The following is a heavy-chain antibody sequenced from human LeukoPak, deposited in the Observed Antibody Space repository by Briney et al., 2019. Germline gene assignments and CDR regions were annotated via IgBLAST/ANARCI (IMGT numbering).Heavy chain of an antibody. Sequence: SETLSLTCAVSGASISSNNWWWSWVRQPPGKGLEWIGETYHSGSTNYNPSLKSRVTMSVDKSKNQFSLNLSSVTAADTAVYYCASAEPRGIIWYPYWGQGTLVTVSS. D-gene: IGHD6-13*01. J-gene: IGHJ4*02. CDR1: GASISSNNW. CDR3: ASAEPRGIIWYPY. CDR2: TYHSGST. V-gene: IGHV4-4*02.